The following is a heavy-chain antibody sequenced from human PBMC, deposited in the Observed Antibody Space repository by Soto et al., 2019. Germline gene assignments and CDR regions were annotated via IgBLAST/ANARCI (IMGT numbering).Heavy chain of an antibody. D-gene: IGHD6-19*01. CDR2: TYYRSKWYN. V-gene: IGHV6-1*01. CDR3: ARFNVLPYSSGGGSSYYGMDV. J-gene: IGHJ6*02. Sequence: PSQTLSLTCAISGDSVSSNSAAWNWIRQSPSRGLEWLGRTYYRSKWYNDYAVSVKSRITINPDTSKNQFSLQLNSVTPEDTAVYYCARFNVLPYSSGGGSSYYGMDVWGQRTTVTVSS. CDR1: GDSVSSNSAA.